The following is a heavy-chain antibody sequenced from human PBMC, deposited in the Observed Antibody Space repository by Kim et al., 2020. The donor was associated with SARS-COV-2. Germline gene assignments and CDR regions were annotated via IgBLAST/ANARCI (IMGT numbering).Heavy chain of an antibody. D-gene: IGHD5-12*01. Sequence: SETLSLTCTVSGGSISSSSYYWGWIRQPPGQGLEWIGSIYYSGSTSYNPSLKSRVTISVDTSKNQFSLKLSSVTAADTAVYYCARPGGGSGYDLGWFDPWGQGTLVTVSS. CDR3: ARPGGGSGYDLGWFDP. J-gene: IGHJ5*02. V-gene: IGHV4-39*01. CDR2: IYYSGST. CDR1: GGSISSSSYY.